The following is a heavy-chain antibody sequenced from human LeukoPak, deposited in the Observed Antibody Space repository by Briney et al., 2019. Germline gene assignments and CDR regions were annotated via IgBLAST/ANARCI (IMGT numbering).Heavy chain of an antibody. CDR2: IIPILGIA. Sequence: SVTVSCKASGGTFSSYAISWVRQAPGQGLEWMGRIIPILGIANYAQKFQGRVTITADKSTSTAYMELSSLRSEDTAVYYCARAPYCGGDCYWFDPWGQGTLVTVSS. CDR1: GGTFSSYA. D-gene: IGHD2-21*02. CDR3: ARAPYCGGDCYWFDP. J-gene: IGHJ5*02. V-gene: IGHV1-69*04.